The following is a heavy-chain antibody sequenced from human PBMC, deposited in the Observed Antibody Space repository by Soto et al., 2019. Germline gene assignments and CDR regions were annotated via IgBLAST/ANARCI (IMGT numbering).Heavy chain of an antibody. V-gene: IGHV1-69*13. CDR3: ARATYYYDSSGLT. Sequence: ASVKVCGEASGGTFSSYAISWVRQAPGQGLEWMGGIIPIFGTANYAQKFQGRVTITADESTSTAYMELSSLRSEDTAVYYCARATYYYDSSGLTWGQGTLVTVSS. CDR1: GGTFSSYA. J-gene: IGHJ5*02. CDR2: IIPIFGTA. D-gene: IGHD3-22*01.